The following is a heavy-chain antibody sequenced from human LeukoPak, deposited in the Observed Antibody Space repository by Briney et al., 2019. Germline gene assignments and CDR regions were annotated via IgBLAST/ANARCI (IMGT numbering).Heavy chain of an antibody. J-gene: IGHJ4*02. V-gene: IGHV3-23*01. CDR2: ISGGGGNT. D-gene: IGHD3-3*01. CDR3: AKDYDFWSGYYPL. Sequence: GGSLRLSCAASGFTFSSYAVSWVRQAPGTGLEWVSTISGGGGNTYYADSVKGRFTISRDNSKNTLSLQMTSLRAEDTAVYYCAKDYDFWSGYYPLWGQGTLVTVSS. CDR1: GFTFSSYA.